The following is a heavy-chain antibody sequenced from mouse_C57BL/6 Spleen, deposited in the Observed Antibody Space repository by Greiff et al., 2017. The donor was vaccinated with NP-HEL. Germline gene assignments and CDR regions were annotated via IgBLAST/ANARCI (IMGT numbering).Heavy chain of an antibody. J-gene: IGHJ2*01. D-gene: IGHD1-1*01. V-gene: IGHV5-6*01. CDR3: ARHSGSSPYFDY. CDR2: ISSGGSYT. CDR1: GFTFSSYG. Sequence: VQRVESGGDLVKPGGSLKLSCAASGFTFSSYGMSWVRQTPDKRLEWVATISSGGSYTYYPDSVKGRFTISRDNAKNTLYLQMSSLKSEDTAMYYCARHSGSSPYFDYWGQGTTLTVSS.